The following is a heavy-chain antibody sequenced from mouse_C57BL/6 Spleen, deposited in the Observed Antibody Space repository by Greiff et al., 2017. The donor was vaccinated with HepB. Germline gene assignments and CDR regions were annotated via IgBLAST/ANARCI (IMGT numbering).Heavy chain of an antibody. J-gene: IGHJ2*01. CDR1: GYTFTSYW. V-gene: IGHV1-69*01. D-gene: IGHD2-4*01. CDR3: ARRGYDYALDY. Sequence: QVQLQQPGAELVMPGASVKLSCKASGYTFTSYWMHWVKQRPGQGLEWIGEIDPSDSYTNYNQKFKGQSTLTVDKSSSTAYMQLSSLTSEDSAVYYCARRGYDYALDYWGQGTTLTVSS. CDR2: IDPSDSYT.